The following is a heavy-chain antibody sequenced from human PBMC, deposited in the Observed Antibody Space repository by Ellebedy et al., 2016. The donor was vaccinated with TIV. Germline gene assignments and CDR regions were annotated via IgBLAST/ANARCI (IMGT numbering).Heavy chain of an antibody. CDR2: IKKDGSKR. CDR3: ARDDGSEGALGY. J-gene: IGHJ4*02. D-gene: IGHD3-10*01. Sequence: PGGSLRLSCAASGFTFSNYWMTWVRQAPGKGLEWVAHIKKDGSKREYVDSVKGRFTISRDNAKNSLYLQMNSLRAEDTAMYYCARDDGSEGALGYWGQGTLVTVSS. V-gene: IGHV3-7*03. CDR1: GFTFSNYW.